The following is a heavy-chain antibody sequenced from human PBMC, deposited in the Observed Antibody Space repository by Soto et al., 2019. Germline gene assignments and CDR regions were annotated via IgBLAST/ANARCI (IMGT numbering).Heavy chain of an antibody. CDR2: ISYDGSNK. J-gene: IGHJ6*02. CDR3: SREEASGSCYDYYYYGMDV. D-gene: IGHD2-15*01. Sequence: GGSLRLSCAASGFTFSSYAMHWVRQAPGKGLEWVAVISYDGSNKYYADSVKGRFTISRDNSKNTLYLQMNSLRAEDTAVYYYSREEASGSCYDYYYYGMDVWGQGTTVTVSS. V-gene: IGHV3-30-3*01. CDR1: GFTFSSYA.